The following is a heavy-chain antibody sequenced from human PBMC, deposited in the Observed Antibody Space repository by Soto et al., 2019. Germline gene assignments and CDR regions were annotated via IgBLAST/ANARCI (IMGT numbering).Heavy chain of an antibody. Sequence: DVQLLESGGGLVQPEGSLRLSCAASGVTFSSYAMCWVRQGPGKGLEWVAVVSIGGSTHYADSVRGRFTISRDNSKNTLALQMNSLTAEDTAVYFCSKRRGAGGQFDYWGQGAVVTVSS. CDR2: VSIGGST. CDR3: SKRRGAGGQFDY. CDR1: GVTFSSYA. V-gene: IGHV3-23*01. J-gene: IGHJ4*02. D-gene: IGHD2-15*01.